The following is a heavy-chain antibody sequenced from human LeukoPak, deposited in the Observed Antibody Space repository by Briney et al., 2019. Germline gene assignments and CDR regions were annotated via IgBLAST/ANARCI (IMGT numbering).Heavy chain of an antibody. Sequence: GGSLRLSSAASGFTFSSYAMSWVRQGPGKGLEWVSAIMGSGGSTYYAGTVEGRFTISRDNSKNTLYLQMNSLRAEDTAVYYCAKDYVGNSVFRYWGQGTLVTVYS. CDR2: IMGSGGST. J-gene: IGHJ4*02. D-gene: IGHD4-23*01. CDR3: AKDYVGNSVFRY. CDR1: GFTFSSYA. V-gene: IGHV3-23*01.